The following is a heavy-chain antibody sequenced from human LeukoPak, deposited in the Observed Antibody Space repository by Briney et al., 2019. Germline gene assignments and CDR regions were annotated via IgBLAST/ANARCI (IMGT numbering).Heavy chain of an antibody. D-gene: IGHD3-22*01. CDR2: ISAYNGNT. J-gene: IGHJ4*02. CDR3: ARDRTIFQSGYQYDY. CDR1: GYTFTSYG. V-gene: IGHV1-18*01. Sequence: GASVKVSCKASGYTFTSYGISWVRQAPGQGLEWMGWISAYNGNTNYAQKLQGRVTMTTDTSTSTAYMELRSLRSDDTAVYYCARDRTIFQSGYQYDYWGQGTLVTVSS.